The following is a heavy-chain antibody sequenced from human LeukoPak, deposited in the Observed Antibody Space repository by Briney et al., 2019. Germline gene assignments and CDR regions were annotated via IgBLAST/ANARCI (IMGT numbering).Heavy chain of an antibody. J-gene: IGHJ4*02. V-gene: IGHV1-18*01. Sequence: GASVKVSCKASGYTFINYAINWVRQAPGQGLEWMGWISAYNGNTNYARKLQGRATMTTDTSTNTAYTELRGLRFDDTAVYFCARGAYDFWSAYYSSGYFDYWGQGTLVTVSS. CDR1: GYTFINYA. CDR3: ARGAYDFWSAYYSSGYFDY. CDR2: ISAYNGNT. D-gene: IGHD3-3*01.